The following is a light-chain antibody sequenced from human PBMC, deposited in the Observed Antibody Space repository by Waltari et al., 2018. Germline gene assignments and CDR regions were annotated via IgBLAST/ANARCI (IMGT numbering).Light chain of an antibody. J-gene: IGKJ4*01. CDR3: QQYNSDSLLS. CDR1: QSISKW. Sequence: CLASQSISKWLAWYQQKPGKASKLLIYKASTLESGVPSRFSGSGSGTEFTLTISSLQPEDFATYYCQQYNSDSLLSFGGGTKVEIK. CDR2: KAS. V-gene: IGKV1-5*03.